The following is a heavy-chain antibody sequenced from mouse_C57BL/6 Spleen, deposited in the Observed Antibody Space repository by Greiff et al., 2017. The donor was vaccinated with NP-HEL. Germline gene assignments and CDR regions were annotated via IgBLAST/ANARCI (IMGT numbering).Heavy chain of an antibody. Sequence: DVQLQESGGGLVKPGGSLKLSCAASGFTFSSYAMSWVRQTPEKRLEWVATISDGGSYTYYPDNVKGRFTIPRDNAKNNLYLQMSHLKSEDTAMYYCARGEATTRAWYFDVWGTGTTVTVSS. CDR1: GFTFSSYA. V-gene: IGHV5-4*01. J-gene: IGHJ1*03. CDR3: ARGEATTRAWYFDV. D-gene: IGHD3-3*01. CDR2: ISDGGSYT.